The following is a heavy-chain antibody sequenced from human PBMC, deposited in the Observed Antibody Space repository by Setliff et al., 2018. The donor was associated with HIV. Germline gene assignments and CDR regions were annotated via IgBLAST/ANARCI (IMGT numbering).Heavy chain of an antibody. D-gene: IGHD5-12*01. V-gene: IGHV1-46*01. CDR3: ARVLRQTVEMATMNYYYYYMDV. CDR2: INPGGGGT. Sequence: GASVKVSCKASGYTFTSYYMHWVRQAPGQGLEWMGIINPGGGGTSYAQKFQGRITMTRDTSTSTVYLDLSSLTSEDTAVYYCARVLRQTVEMATMNYYYYYMDVWGKGTTVTVSS. J-gene: IGHJ6*03. CDR1: GYTFTSYY.